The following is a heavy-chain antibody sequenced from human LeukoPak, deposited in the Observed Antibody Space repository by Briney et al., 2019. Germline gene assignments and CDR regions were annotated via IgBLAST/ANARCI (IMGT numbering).Heavy chain of an antibody. J-gene: IGHJ3*02. CDR1: GFTFSSYW. CDR2: IKQDGSGK. D-gene: IGHD6-6*01. CDR3: ARDNDSSSPDAFDI. V-gene: IGHV3-7*01. Sequence: GGSLRLSCAASGFTFSSYWMSWVRQAPGKGLEWVANIKQDGSGKYYVDSVKGRFTISRDNAKNSLYLQMNSLRAEDTAVYYCARDNDSSSPDAFDIWGQGTMVTVSS.